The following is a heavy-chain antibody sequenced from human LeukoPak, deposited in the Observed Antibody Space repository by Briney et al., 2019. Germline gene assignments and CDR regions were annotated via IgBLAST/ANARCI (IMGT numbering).Heavy chain of an antibody. V-gene: IGHV4-34*01. D-gene: IGHD3-22*01. CDR3: ARGPALHYYDSSGYYHWFDP. Sequence: SETLSLTCAVYGGSFSGYYWSWIRQPPGKGLEWIGEINHSGSTNYNPSLKSRVTISVDTSKNQFSLKLSSVTAADTVVYYCARGPALHYYDSSGYYHWFDPWGQGTLVTVSS. CDR2: INHSGST. J-gene: IGHJ5*02. CDR1: GGSFSGYY.